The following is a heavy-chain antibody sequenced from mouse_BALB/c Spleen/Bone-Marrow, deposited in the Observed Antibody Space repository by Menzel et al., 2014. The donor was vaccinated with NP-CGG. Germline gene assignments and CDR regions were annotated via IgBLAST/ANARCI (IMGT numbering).Heavy chain of an antibody. CDR3: VRGNYGNYVDYFDF. V-gene: IGHV5-6-3*01. D-gene: IGHD2-1*01. J-gene: IGHJ2*01. Sequence: EVMLVESGGGLVQPGGSLKLFCAASGFTFSNYGMSWVRQTPDKRLELVATINGNGGSTYYPDSVKGRFTISRDTAKNTLYLQMSSLKSEETAMYYCVRGNYGNYVDYFDFWGQGTTLTVSS. CDR2: INGNGGST. CDR1: GFTFSNYG.